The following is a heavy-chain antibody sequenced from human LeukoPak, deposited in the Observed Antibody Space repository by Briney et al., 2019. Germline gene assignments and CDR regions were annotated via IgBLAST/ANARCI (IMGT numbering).Heavy chain of an antibody. D-gene: IGHD6-13*01. CDR3: ARVGSSSWYTGYYGMDV. CDR1: GGSISSYY. CDR2: IYYSGST. Sequence: SETLSLTCTVSGGSISSYYWSWIGQPPGKGLEWIGYIYYSGSTNYNPSLKSRVTISVDTSKNQFSLKLSSVTAADTAVYYCARVGSSSWYTGYYGMDVWGQGTTVTVSS. V-gene: IGHV4-59*01. J-gene: IGHJ6*02.